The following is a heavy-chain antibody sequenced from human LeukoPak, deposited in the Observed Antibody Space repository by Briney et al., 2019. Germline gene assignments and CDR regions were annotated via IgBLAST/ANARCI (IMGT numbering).Heavy chain of an antibody. V-gene: IGHV4-38-2*02. J-gene: IGHJ4*02. CDR1: GYSISSGYL. Sequence: SETLSLTCTVSGYSISSGYLWGWIRQPPGKGLEWIGSIDGSGSSYYNPSLKSRVTISVDTSRNQFSLKMTSVTAADTAVYYCAREKGPYSGSYYFDYWGQGTLVTVSS. D-gene: IGHD1-26*01. CDR3: AREKGPYSGSYYFDY. CDR2: IDGSGSS.